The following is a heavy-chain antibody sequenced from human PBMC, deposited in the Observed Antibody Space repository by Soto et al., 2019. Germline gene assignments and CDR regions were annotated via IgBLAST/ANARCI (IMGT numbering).Heavy chain of an antibody. CDR1: GGTFSSYA. V-gene: IGHV1-69*13. CDR3: ASRGYRENYFDY. D-gene: IGHD6-13*01. Sequence: SVKVSCKASGGTFSSYAISWVRQAPGQGLEWMGGIIPIFGTANYAQKFQGRVTITADESTSTAYMELSSLRSEDTAVYYCASRGYRENYFDYWGQGTLVTVSS. CDR2: IIPIFGTA. J-gene: IGHJ4*02.